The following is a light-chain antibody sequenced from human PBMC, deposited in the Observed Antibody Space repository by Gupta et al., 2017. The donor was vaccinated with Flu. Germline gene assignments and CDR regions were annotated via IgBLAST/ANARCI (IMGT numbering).Light chain of an antibody. V-gene: IGKV3-11*01. CDR3: QQRSNWPRFT. CDR1: QSVRSY. CDR2: DAS. Sequence: ATLSLSPGERATLSCRASQSVRSYLAWYQQKPGQAPRLLIYDASNRATGIPARFSGSGYGTDFTLTISSREPEDFAVYYCQQRSNWPRFTFGPGTKVDIK. J-gene: IGKJ3*01.